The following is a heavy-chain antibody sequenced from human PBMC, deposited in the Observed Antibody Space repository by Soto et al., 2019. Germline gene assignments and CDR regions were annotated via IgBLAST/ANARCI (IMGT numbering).Heavy chain of an antibody. CDR3: TTAQSLATITYFDY. J-gene: IGHJ4*02. D-gene: IGHD5-12*01. V-gene: IGHV3-15*07. CDR2: IKSTTDGETT. CDR1: NFGVNNSW. Sequence: EVQLVESGGGLVDPGGSRRLSCVVFNFGVNNSWMNWVRQAPGKWLEVVGRIKSTTDGETTDYGALVKGRFIISRDDSKSTLYLQIHSLKREDTAVYYCTTAQSLATITYFDYRGQGTLVTVSA.